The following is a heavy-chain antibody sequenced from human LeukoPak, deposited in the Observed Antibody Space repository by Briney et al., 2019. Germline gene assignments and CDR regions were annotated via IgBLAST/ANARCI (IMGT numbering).Heavy chain of an antibody. CDR1: GGSFSGYY. D-gene: IGHD3-16*01. CDR2: INHSGST. Sequence: SETLSLTCAVYGGSFSGYYWSWIRQPPGKGLEWIGEINHSGSTNYNPSLKSRVTISVDTSKYQFSLKLSSVTAADTAVYYCARGHLVWGSGYDYWGQGTLVTVSS. J-gene: IGHJ4*02. CDR3: ARGHLVWGSGYDY. V-gene: IGHV4-34*01.